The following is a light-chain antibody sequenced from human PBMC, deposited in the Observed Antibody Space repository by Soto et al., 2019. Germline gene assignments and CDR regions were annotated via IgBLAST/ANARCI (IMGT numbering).Light chain of an antibody. V-gene: IGLV2-14*01. CDR1: SSDVGDYNY. Sequence: QSALTQPASVSGSPGQSITISCTGTSSDVGDYNYVSWYQQHPGKAPKLIIYGVSNRPSGISNRFSGAKSGNTASLTVSGLQAEDEADYFGSSYTDTTTLVFGGGSEPTV. CDR3: SSYTDTTTLV. CDR2: GVS. J-gene: IGLJ2*01.